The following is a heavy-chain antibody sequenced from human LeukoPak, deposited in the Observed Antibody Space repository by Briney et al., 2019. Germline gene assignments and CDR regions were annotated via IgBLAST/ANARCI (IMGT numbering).Heavy chain of an antibody. CDR3: ANTELSYDSSGYYWMVLNY. CDR2: ISYDGSNK. J-gene: IGHJ4*02. D-gene: IGHD3-22*01. Sequence: GGSLRLSCAASGFTFSSYGMHWVRQAPGKGLEWVAVISYDGSNKYYADSVKVRFTISRDNSKNTLYLQMNSLRAEDTAVYYCANTELSYDSSGYYWMVLNYWGQGTLVTVSS. CDR1: GFTFSSYG. V-gene: IGHV3-30*18.